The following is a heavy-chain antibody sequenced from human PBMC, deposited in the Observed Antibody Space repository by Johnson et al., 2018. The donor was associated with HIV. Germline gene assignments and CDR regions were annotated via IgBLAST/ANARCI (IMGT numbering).Heavy chain of an antibody. D-gene: IGHD1-26*01. CDR1: DFTFSSYG. J-gene: IGHJ3*02. CDR2: IRYDGSYK. Sequence: VQLVESGGGVVQPGGSLRLSCAASDFTFSSYGMHWVRQAPGKGLEWVAFIRYDGSYKYYVDSVKGRFTISRDNSKNTLYLQMNSLRAEDTALYYCARRSGTGDAFDIWGQGTMVTVSS. CDR3: ARRSGTGDAFDI. V-gene: IGHV3-30*02.